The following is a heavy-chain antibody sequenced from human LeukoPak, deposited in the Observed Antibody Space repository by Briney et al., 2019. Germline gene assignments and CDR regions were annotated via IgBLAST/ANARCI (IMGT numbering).Heavy chain of an antibody. J-gene: IGHJ5*02. CDR2: INPSGGST. V-gene: IGHV1-46*01. CDR1: GYTFTSYY. CDR3: ARGGNYYDSSGSGLFDP. Sequence: GASVKVSCKASGYTFTSYYMHWVRQAPGQGLEWMGIINPSGGSTSYAQKFQGRVTMTRDTSTSTVYMGLSSLRSEDTAVYYCARGGNYYDSSGSGLFDPWGQGTLVTVSS. D-gene: IGHD3-22*01.